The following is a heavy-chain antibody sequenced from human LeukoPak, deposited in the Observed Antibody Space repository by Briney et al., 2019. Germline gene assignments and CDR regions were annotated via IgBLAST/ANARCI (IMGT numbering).Heavy chain of an antibody. CDR1: GFTFSSYG. V-gene: IGHV3-30*02. CDR3: AKTDLAVAHYFDY. D-gene: IGHD6-19*01. J-gene: IGHJ4*02. CDR2: IRYDGSNK. Sequence: PGGSLRLSCAASGFTFSSYGMHWVRQAPGKGLEWVAFIRYDGSNKYYADSVKGRFTISRDNSKNTLYLQMNSLRAEDTAVSYCAKTDLAVAHYFDYWGQGTLVTVSS.